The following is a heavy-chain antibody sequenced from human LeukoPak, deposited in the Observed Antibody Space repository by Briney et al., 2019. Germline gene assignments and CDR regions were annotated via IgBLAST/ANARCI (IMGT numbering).Heavy chain of an antibody. J-gene: IGHJ6*02. CDR1: GFTFSSYA. CDR2: ISGSGGST. V-gene: IGHV3-23*01. D-gene: IGHD4-17*01. Sequence: KAGGSLRLSCAASGFTFSSYAMSWVRQAPGKGLEWVSAISGSGGSTYYADSVKGRFTISRDNSKNTLYLQMNSLRAEDTAVYYCAKGQRPATATVTTLDYYYGMDVWGQGTTVTVSS. CDR3: AKGQRPATATVTTLDYYYGMDV.